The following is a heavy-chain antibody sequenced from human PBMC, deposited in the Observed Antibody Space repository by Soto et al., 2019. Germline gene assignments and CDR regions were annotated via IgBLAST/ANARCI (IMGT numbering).Heavy chain of an antibody. CDR1: GGTFSTYT. D-gene: IGHD6-13*01. Sequence: QVQLVQSGAEVKKPGSSVNVSCKASGGTFSTYTIIWVRQAPGQGLEWMGRILPMLDITNSAQRFQGRVTTTADKSTSTAYLELSSLRSEDTAVYYCTLGSWSAETFDIWGRGTMVTVSS. CDR2: ILPMLDIT. J-gene: IGHJ3*02. V-gene: IGHV1-69*02. CDR3: TLGSWSAETFDI.